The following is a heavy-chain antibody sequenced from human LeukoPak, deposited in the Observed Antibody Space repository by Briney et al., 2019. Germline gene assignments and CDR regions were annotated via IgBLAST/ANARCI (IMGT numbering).Heavy chain of an antibody. CDR1: EFTFSSHS. Sequence: KPGGSLRLSCAASEFTFSSHSMNWVRQAPGKGLEWVSSISRSGGSIYYADSLKGRFTISRDNAKNSLYLQMNSLRAEDTAVYFCARSLKVSAALDVFDIWGQRTMVTVSS. CDR2: ISRSGGSI. CDR3: ARSLKVSAALDVFDI. D-gene: IGHD2-2*01. J-gene: IGHJ3*02. V-gene: IGHV3-21*01.